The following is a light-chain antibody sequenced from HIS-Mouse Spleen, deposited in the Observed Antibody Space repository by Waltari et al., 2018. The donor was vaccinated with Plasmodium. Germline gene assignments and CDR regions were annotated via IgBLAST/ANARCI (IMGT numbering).Light chain of an antibody. CDR2: GAS. J-gene: IGKJ3*01. CDR3: QQYNNWSFT. Sequence: IVLTQTPATPSVSPGEGATISCWASQSVSSNLAWYQQKPGQAPRLLIYGASTRATGIPARFSGSGSGTEFTLTISSLQSEDFAVYYCQQYNNWSFTFGPGTKVDIK. V-gene: IGKV3-15*01. CDR1: QSVSSN.